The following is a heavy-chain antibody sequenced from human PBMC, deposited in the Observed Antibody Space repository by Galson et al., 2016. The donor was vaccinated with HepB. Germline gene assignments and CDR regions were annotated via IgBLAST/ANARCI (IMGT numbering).Heavy chain of an antibody. CDR3: ARGSSWSGHWLDS. D-gene: IGHD6-13*01. CDR1: GDSISSYY. J-gene: IGHJ5*01. Sequence: ETLSLTCTVSGDSISSYYLNWIRQPPGKGLEWIGYTYYSGITNYNPSLKSRVIISLDTSKTQFSLKLSSVTAADTAVYFCARGSSWSGHWLDSWGQGTLVTVSS. CDR2: TYYSGIT. V-gene: IGHV4-59*12.